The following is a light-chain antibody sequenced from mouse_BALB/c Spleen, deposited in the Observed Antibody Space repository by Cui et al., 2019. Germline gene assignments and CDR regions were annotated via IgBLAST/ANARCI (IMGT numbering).Light chain of an antibody. J-gene: IGKJ2*01. CDR3: LQSDNLPLT. V-gene: IGKV17-121*01. CDR1: TDIDDD. CDR2: EGN. Sequence: ETTVTQSPASLSMAIGEKVTISCITSTDIDDDMNWYQQKPGEPPKRLISEGNTLRPGVPSRFSSSGYGTDFVFTIENMLSEDVADYYCLQSDNLPLTFGGGTKLEIK.